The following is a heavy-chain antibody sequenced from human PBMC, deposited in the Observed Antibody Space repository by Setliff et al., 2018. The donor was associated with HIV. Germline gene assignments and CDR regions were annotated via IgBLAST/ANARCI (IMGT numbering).Heavy chain of an antibody. CDR2: VSHTGST. CDR3: AREGTYSGTYWVRRVASFDI. Sequence: SETLSLTCAVYGGSLSGYYWRWIRQPLGKGLEWIGDVSHTGSTNYNPSLKSRITISADTPKNQFSLKLSSVTAADTAVYYCAREGTYSGTYWVRRVASFDIWGQGTMVTVSS. V-gene: IGHV4-34*01. D-gene: IGHD1-26*01. J-gene: IGHJ3*02. CDR1: GGSLSGYY.